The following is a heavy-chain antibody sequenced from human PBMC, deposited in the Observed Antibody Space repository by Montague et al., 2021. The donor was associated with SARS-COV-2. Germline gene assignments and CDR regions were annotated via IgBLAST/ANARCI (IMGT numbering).Heavy chain of an antibody. D-gene: IGHD1-7*01. V-gene: IGHV3-13*04. Sequence: SLRLSCAASGFTFSSYDMHWVRQATGKGLEWVSAIGTAGDTYYPGSVKGRFTISRENAKNSLYLQMNSLRAGDTAVYYCAGSQGITETTTYYYGMDVWGQGTTVTVSS. CDR2: IGTAGDT. CDR3: AGSQGITETTTYYYGMDV. CDR1: GFTFSSYD. J-gene: IGHJ6*02.